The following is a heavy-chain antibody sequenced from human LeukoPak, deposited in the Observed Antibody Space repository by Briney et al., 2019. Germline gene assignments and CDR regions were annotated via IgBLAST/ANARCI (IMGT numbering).Heavy chain of an antibody. V-gene: IGHV3-7*01. D-gene: IGHD3-22*01. CDR2: IKQDGSEK. J-gene: IGHJ3*02. CDR3: ARGKPSYYYDSSAYFYNGAFDI. CDR1: GFTFSDYY. Sequence: GGSLRLSCAASGFTFSDYYMSWIRQSPGKGLEWVVNIKQDGSEKYYADSGKGRFTISRDNAKNSLYLQMNSLRADDTAVYYCARGKPSYYYDSSAYFYNGAFDIWGQGTMVTVSS.